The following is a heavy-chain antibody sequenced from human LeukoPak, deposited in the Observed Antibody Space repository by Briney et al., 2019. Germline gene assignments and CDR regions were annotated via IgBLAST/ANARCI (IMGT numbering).Heavy chain of an antibody. D-gene: IGHD6-13*01. CDR3: TRGGAAAGFDF. CDR1: GDSVSSNSAV. J-gene: IGHJ4*02. CDR2: TYYMSRWYN. Sequence: SQTLSLTCAISGDSVSSNSAVWNWIRQSPSRGLEWLGRTYYMSRWYNDYAVSVKSRISVNTDTSKHQFSLQLNSVTPEDTAVYYCTRGGAAAGFDFWGQGTLVTVSS. V-gene: IGHV6-1*01.